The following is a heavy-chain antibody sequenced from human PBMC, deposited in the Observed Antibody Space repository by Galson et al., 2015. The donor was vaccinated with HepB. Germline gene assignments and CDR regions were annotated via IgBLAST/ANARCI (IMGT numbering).Heavy chain of an antibody. J-gene: IGHJ4*02. CDR3: ARAGSSWYREYYFDY. Sequence: SLRLSCAASGFTFSSYWMSWVRQAPGKGLEWVANIKQDGSEKYYVDSVKGRFTISRDNAKNSLYLQMNSLRAEDTAVYYCARAGSSWYREYYFDYWGQGTLVTVSS. CDR2: IKQDGSEK. CDR1: GFTFSSYW. D-gene: IGHD6-13*01. V-gene: IGHV3-7*01.